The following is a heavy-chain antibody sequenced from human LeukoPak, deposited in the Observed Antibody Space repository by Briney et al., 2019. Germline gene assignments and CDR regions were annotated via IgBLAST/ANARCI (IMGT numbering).Heavy chain of an antibody. J-gene: IGHJ4*02. D-gene: IGHD2-15*01. V-gene: IGHV1-46*01. CDR3: ARAYCSGGSCYSRGEEFDY. CDR1: GYTFTSYY. CDR2: INPSGGST. Sequence: ASVTVSCKASGYTFTSYYMHWVRQAPGQGLEWMGIINPSGGSTSYAQEFQGRVTMTRDTSTSTVYMELSSLRSEDTAVYYCARAYCSGGSCYSRGEEFDYWGQGTLVTVSS.